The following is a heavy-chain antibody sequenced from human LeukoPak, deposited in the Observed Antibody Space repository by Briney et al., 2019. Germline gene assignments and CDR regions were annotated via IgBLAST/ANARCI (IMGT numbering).Heavy chain of an antibody. CDR3: ARVGSPYCSSTSCPYHFDY. CDR2: ISYDGSNK. J-gene: IGHJ4*02. CDR1: GFTFSSYG. V-gene: IGHV3-30*03. D-gene: IGHD2-2*01. Sequence: GGSLRLSCAASGFTFSSYGMHWVRQAPGKGLEWVAVISYDGSNKYYADSVKGRFTISRDNSKNTLYLQMNSLRAEDTAVYYCARVGSPYCSSTSCPYHFDYWGQGTLVTVSS.